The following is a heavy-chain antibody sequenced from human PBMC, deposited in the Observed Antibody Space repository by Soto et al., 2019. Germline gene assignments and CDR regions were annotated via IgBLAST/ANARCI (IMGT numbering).Heavy chain of an antibody. Sequence: GGSLRLSCAASGFTFITYSMNWVRQAPGKGLEWVSYISSSGSTIYYADSVKGRFTISRDNDKNSLYLQMNSLRAEDTAVYYCASSYGSGSYYFDHWGQGTLVTVSS. CDR2: ISSSGSTI. CDR1: GFTFITYS. CDR3: ASSYGSGSYYFDH. V-gene: IGHV3-48*01. J-gene: IGHJ4*02. D-gene: IGHD3-10*01.